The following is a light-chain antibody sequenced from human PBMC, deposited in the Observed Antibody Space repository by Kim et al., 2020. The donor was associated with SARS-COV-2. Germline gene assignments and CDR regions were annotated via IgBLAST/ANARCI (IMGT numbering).Light chain of an antibody. CDR3: QQTSNFPLT. CDR2: AES. V-gene: IGKV1-39*01. Sequence: APVGNRVTITSRASQNIGTYLTGYKQKPGKAPKLLIYAESTLQSGVPPRFSGSGSGTEFTLTISSLQPEDFATYYCQQTSNFPLTFGGGTKVDSK. CDR1: QNIGTY. J-gene: IGKJ4*01.